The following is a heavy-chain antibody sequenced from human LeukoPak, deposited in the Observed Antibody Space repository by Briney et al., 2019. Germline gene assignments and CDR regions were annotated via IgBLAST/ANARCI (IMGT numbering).Heavy chain of an antibody. V-gene: IGHV3-74*01. Sequence: GGPLRLSCAASGFTFSSYWMHWVRQAPGKGLVWVSRINSDGSSTSYADSVKGRFTISRDNAKNTLYLQMNSLRAEDTAVYYCARLSGSYFRLDYWGQGTLVTVSS. D-gene: IGHD1-26*01. CDR2: INSDGSST. J-gene: IGHJ4*02. CDR1: GFTFSSYW. CDR3: ARLSGSYFRLDY.